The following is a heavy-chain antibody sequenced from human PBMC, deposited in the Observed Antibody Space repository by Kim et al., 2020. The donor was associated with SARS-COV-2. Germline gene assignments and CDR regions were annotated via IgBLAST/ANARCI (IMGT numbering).Heavy chain of an antibody. CDR3: ARDRNIRGYGDYDSSYYYGMDV. D-gene: IGHD4-17*01. V-gene: IGHV1-69*13. J-gene: IGHJ6*02. CDR1: GGTFSSYA. Sequence: SVKVSCKASGGTFSSYAISWVRQAPGQGLEWMGGIIPIFGTANYAQKFQGRVTITADESTSTAYMELSSLRSEDTAVYYWARDRNIRGYGDYDSSYYYGMDVWGRGTTVTVSS. CDR2: IIPIFGTA.